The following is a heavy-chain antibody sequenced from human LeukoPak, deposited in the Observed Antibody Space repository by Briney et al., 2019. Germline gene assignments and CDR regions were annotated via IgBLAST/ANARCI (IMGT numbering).Heavy chain of an antibody. D-gene: IGHD5-18*01. J-gene: IGHJ3*02. CDR3: AASGYSPYGI. CDR1: GGTFSSYA. V-gene: IGHV1-69*06. CDR2: IIPIFGTA. Sequence: SVKVSCKASGGTFSSYAISWVRQAPGQGLEWMGGIIPIFGTADYAQKFQGRVTITADKSTSTAYMELSSLRSEDTAVYYCAASGYSPYGIWGQGTMVTVSS.